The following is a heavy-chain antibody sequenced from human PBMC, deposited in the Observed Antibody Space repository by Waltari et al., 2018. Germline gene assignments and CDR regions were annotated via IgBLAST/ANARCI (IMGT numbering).Heavy chain of an antibody. CDR3: ARDGWQLPGVCDY. CDR1: GYTFTGYY. D-gene: IGHD1-7*01. Sequence: QVQLVQSGAEVRRPGASVKVSCKASGYTFTGYYIHWVRQAPGQGLEWMGRIIPNSGGTNYAQNFHGRVTMTRDTSISTAYMEVSRLTSDDTAVYYCARDGWQLPGVCDYWGQGTLVTVSS. CDR2: IIPNSGGT. V-gene: IGHV1-2*06. J-gene: IGHJ4*02.